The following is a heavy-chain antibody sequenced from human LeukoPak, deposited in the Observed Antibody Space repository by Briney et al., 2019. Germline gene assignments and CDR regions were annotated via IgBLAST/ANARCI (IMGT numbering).Heavy chain of an antibody. V-gene: IGHV3-7*01. J-gene: IGHJ4*02. CDR1: GFTFNNYW. CDR3: AKSISSVAAFFDY. D-gene: IGHD2-15*01. Sequence: GGSLRLSCAASGFTFNNYWMSWVRQAPGKGLEWVANIKQDGSEIYYVDSVKGRFTISRDNAKNSLSLQMNSLRAEDTAVYYCAKSISSVAAFFDYWGQGTLVTVSS. CDR2: IKQDGSEI.